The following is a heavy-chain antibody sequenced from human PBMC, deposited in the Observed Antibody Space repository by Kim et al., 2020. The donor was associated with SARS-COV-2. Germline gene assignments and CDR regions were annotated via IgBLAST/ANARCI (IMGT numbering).Heavy chain of an antibody. J-gene: IGHJ6*02. CDR2: ISSSSSYI. V-gene: IGHV3-21*01. D-gene: IGHD6-6*01. Sequence: GGSLRLSCAASGFTFSSYSMNWVRQAPGKGLEWVSSISSSSSYIYYADSVKGRFTISRDNAKNSLYLQMNSLRAEDTAVYYCARDAFRTIGSSSPVLNYYYYYYGMDVWGQGTTVTVSS. CDR1: GFTFSSYS. CDR3: ARDAFRTIGSSSPVLNYYYYYYGMDV.